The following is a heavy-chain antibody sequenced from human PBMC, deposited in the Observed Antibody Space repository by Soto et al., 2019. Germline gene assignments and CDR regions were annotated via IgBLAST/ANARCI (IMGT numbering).Heavy chain of an antibody. V-gene: IGHV4-59*01. D-gene: IGHD3-10*01. J-gene: IGHJ5*02. Sequence: SETLSLTCTVSGGSISPFYWSWVRQPPGKGLEWIGYLYYSGNTNYNPSLKSRVTISVDASKNQVSLRLTSVTAADTAVYYCALHTFYYGHSPQYNNWFDPWGQGTLVTVSS. CDR1: GGSISPFY. CDR3: ALHTFYYGHSPQYNNWFDP. CDR2: LYYSGNT.